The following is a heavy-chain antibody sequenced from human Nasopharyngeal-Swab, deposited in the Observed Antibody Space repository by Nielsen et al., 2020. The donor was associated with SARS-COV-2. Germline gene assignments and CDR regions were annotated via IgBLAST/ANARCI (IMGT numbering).Heavy chain of an antibody. D-gene: IGHD3-10*01. J-gene: IGHJ6*03. CDR2: INTNTGNP. CDR3: GKGGGAHYYYYMDV. Sequence: WVRQAPGQGLEWMGWINTNTGNPTYAQGFTGRFVFSLDTSVSTAYLQISSLKAEDTAVYYCGKGGGAHYYYYMDVWGKGTTVTVSS. V-gene: IGHV7-4-1*02.